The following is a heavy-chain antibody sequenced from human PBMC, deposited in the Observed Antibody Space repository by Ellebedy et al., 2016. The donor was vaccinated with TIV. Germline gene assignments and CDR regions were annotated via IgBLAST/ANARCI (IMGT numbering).Heavy chain of an antibody. J-gene: IGHJ2*01. CDR3: ARASFYDVDLSGWYFDL. Sequence: GESLKISCAASGFTFSSYAMSWVRQAPGKGLEWVSAISGSGGSTYYADSVKGRFTISRDNAKNTLYLHIASLRTEDTAVYYVARASFYDVDLSGWYFDLWGRGTLVTVSS. D-gene: IGHD3-10*02. CDR1: GFTFSSYA. V-gene: IGHV3-23*01. CDR2: ISGSGGST.